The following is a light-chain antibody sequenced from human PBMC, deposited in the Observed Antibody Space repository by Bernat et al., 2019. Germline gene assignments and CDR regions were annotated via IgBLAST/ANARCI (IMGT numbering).Light chain of an antibody. J-gene: IGKJ1*01. Sequence: DIVLTQSPATLSLSPGERATLSCRASQSVGKYLIWYQQKPGQTPRLLISDASNRATGIPSRFSGSGSGTDFTLTISSLEPKDFALYYCQHRNNWPPTFGQGTKVEIK. CDR3: QHRNNWPPT. V-gene: IGKV3-11*01. CDR1: QSVGKY. CDR2: DAS.